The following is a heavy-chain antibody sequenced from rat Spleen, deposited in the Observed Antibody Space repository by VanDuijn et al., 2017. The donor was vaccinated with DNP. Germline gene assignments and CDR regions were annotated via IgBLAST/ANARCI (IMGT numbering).Heavy chain of an antibody. J-gene: IGHJ3*01. CDR2: ISIKTHNYAT. V-gene: IGHV10-4*01. Sequence: EVQLVESGGGLVQPKGSLKLSCAASGFDFNPYAMSWVRQAPGQGLDWVGSISIKTHNYATLYADSVKERFTISRDDSQTMLHLQMSNLKTEDTALYYCTTFGYWGQGTLVTVSS. CDR3: TTFGY. CDR1: GFDFNPYA.